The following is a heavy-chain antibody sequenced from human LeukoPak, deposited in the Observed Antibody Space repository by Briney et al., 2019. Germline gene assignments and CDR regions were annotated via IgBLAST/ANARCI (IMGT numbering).Heavy chain of an antibody. D-gene: IGHD1-26*01. CDR3: AKDVQRGSSPTDY. Sequence: PGGSLRLSCAASGFTFSNYGIHWVRQAPGKGLEWVAVISYGGSHKYYADSVKGRFTISRDNSKNTLYLQMNSLRAEDTAVYYCAKDVQRGSSPTDYWGQGTLVTVSS. CDR1: GFTFSNYG. J-gene: IGHJ4*02. CDR2: ISYGGSHK. V-gene: IGHV3-30*18.